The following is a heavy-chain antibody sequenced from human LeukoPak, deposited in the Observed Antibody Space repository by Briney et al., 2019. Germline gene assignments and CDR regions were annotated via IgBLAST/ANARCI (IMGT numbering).Heavy chain of an antibody. CDR2: ISYSGST. D-gene: IGHD7-27*01. V-gene: IGHV4-59*11. CDR3: ARDGEGDEGWDY. Sequence: SETLSLTCTVSGVSIRSHYWIWIRQPPGKGLEWIGHISYSGSTNYNPSLKSRVTISVDTSKNQFSLRLSSVPAADTAVYYCARDGEGDEGWDYWGQGTLVTVSS. CDR1: GVSIRSHY. J-gene: IGHJ4*02.